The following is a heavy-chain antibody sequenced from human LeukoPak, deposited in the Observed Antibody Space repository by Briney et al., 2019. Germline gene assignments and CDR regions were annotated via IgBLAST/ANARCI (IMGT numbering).Heavy chain of an antibody. Sequence: SQTLSLTCTVSGDSINNGGYYWNWIRQPAGKGLEWIRRVYSSGSTNYNPSLKSRVTISVDTSKNQFSLKLSSVTAADTAVYYCASSSSSWYIWDYWGQGTLVTVSS. V-gene: IGHV4-61*02. J-gene: IGHJ4*02. D-gene: IGHD6-13*01. CDR3: ASSSSSWYIWDY. CDR2: VYSSGST. CDR1: GDSINNGGYY.